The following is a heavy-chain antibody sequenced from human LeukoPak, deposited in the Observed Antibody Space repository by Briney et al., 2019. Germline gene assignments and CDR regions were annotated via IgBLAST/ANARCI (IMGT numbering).Heavy chain of an antibody. CDR1: GYTFTNYA. CDR2: IDTNTGNP. CDR3: ARDNYGAEEGIGSSLVWLDP. J-gene: IGHJ5*02. Sequence: ASVKVSCKASGYTFTNYAMNWVRQVPGQGLEWMGWIDTNTGNPTYAQGFTERFVFSLDTSVNTAYLQINSLKSEDTAVYHCARDNYGAEEGIGSSLVWLDPWGQGTLVTVSS. V-gene: IGHV7-4-1*02. D-gene: IGHD6-13*01.